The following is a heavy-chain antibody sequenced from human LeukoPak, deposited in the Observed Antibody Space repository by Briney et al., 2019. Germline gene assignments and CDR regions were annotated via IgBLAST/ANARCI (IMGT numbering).Heavy chain of an antibody. D-gene: IGHD3-22*01. V-gene: IGHV3-74*01. CDR2: INSDGSST. CDR1: GFTFSSYW. Sequence: PGGSLRLSCAASGFTFSSYWMHWVRQAPGKGLVWVSRINSDGSSTSYADSVKGRFTISRDNAKNTLYLQMNSLRAEDTAVYYCARLPGDDSSGRHFDYWGQGTLVTVSS. J-gene: IGHJ4*02. CDR3: ARLPGDDSSGRHFDY.